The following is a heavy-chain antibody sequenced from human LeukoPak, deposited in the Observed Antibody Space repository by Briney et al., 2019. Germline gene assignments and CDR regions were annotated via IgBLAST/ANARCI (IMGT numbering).Heavy chain of an antibody. Sequence: SVKVSCKASGGTFSSYAISWVRQAPGQGLEWMGRIIPILGIANYAQKFQGRVTITADKSTSTAYVELSSLRSEDTAVYYCASRYCSSTSCYSFYYYYGMDVWGQGTTVTVSS. V-gene: IGHV1-69*04. CDR1: GGTFSSYA. J-gene: IGHJ6*02. CDR2: IIPILGIA. CDR3: ASRYCSSTSCYSFYYYYGMDV. D-gene: IGHD2-2*01.